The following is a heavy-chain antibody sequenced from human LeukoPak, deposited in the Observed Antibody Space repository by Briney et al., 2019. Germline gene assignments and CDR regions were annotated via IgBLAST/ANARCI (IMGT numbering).Heavy chain of an antibody. Sequence: GGSLRLSCAASGFTFSSYGMHWVRQAPGMGLEWVAVIWYDGSNKYYADSVKGRFTISRDNSKNTLYLQMYSLRAEDRAVYYCARDDQADGGYWGQGTLVTVSS. J-gene: IGHJ4*02. V-gene: IGHV3-33*01. CDR3: ARDDQADGGY. D-gene: IGHD2-2*01. CDR1: GFTFSSYG. CDR2: IWYDGSNK.